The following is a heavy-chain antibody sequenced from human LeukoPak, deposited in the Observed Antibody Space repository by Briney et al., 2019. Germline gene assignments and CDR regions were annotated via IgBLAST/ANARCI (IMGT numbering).Heavy chain of an antibody. Sequence: GASVKVSCKASGYTFTGDFIHWVRQAPGQGLEWMGWINSDSGGTNYARKFQGRVAMTRDTSISTAYMELSSLRSDDTAVFYCARGNIAIRRGENWFDPWGQGTLVTVSS. CDR3: ARGNIAIRRGENWFDP. CDR1: GYTFTGDF. CDR2: INSDSGGT. J-gene: IGHJ5*02. D-gene: IGHD6-6*01. V-gene: IGHV1-2*02.